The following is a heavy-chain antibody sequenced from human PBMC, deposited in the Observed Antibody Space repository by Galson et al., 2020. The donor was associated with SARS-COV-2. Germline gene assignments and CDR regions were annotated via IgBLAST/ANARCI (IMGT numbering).Heavy chain of an antibody. CDR3: ASTAFGSYYDGMDV. Sequence: GGSLRLSCAASAFTFSSYAMHWVRQAPGKGLAWVAVISYDGSNKYYADSVKGRFTISRDNSKNTLYLQMNSLRAEDTAVYYCASTAFGSYYDGMDVWGQGTTVTVSS. J-gene: IGHJ6*02. D-gene: IGHD3-10*01. CDR1: AFTFSSYA. CDR2: ISYDGSNK. V-gene: IGHV3-30*04.